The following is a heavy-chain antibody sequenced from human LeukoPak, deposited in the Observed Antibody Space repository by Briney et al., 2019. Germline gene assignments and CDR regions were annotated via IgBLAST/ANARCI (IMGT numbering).Heavy chain of an antibody. D-gene: IGHD4-11*01. Sequence: PSETLSLTCTVSGGSISDYYWSWIRQPPGKGLEWIGYIYYSGSTNYSPSLKSRVTISVDTSKNQFSLKLSSVTAADTAVYYCARRGTFVTTGNWFDPWGQGTLVTVSS. CDR1: GGSISDYY. CDR2: IYYSGST. J-gene: IGHJ5*02. CDR3: ARRGTFVTTGNWFDP. V-gene: IGHV4-59*08.